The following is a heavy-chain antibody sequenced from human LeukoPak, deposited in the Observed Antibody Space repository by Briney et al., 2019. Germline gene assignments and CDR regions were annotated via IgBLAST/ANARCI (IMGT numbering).Heavy chain of an antibody. CDR2: IIPIFGTA. CDR3: ARDEYSSSPSLGRVVGMDV. Sequence: GASVKVSCKASGGTFSSYAISWVRQAPGQGLEWMGGIIPIFGTANYAQKFQGRVTITADESTGTAYMELSSLRSEDTAVYYCARDEYSSSPSLGRVVGMDVWGQGTTVTVSS. V-gene: IGHV1-69*13. CDR1: GGTFSSYA. D-gene: IGHD6-13*01. J-gene: IGHJ6*02.